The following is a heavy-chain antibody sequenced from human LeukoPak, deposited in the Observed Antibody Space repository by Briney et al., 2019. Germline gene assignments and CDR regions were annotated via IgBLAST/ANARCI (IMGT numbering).Heavy chain of an antibody. Sequence: GGSLRLSCAASGFTFRSYKMNWVRQAPGKGLEWVSYITSTGSNRYYADSVKGRFTISRDNAQNSLFMQMNSLRAEDTAIYYCARDDDEGYFAGLRPLDYWGQGTLVTVSS. V-gene: IGHV3-48*03. CDR2: ITSTGSNR. D-gene: IGHD3-9*01. J-gene: IGHJ4*02. CDR3: ARDDDEGYFAGLRPLDY. CDR1: GFTFRSYK.